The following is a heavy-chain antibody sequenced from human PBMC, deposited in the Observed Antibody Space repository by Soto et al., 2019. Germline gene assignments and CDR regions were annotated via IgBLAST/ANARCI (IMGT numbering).Heavy chain of an antibody. CDR2: INAGNGNT. D-gene: IGHD2-15*01. J-gene: IGHJ6*02. CDR1: GYTFTSYA. Sequence: ASVKVSCKASGYTFTSYAMHWVRQAPGQRLEWMGWINAGNGNTKYSQKFQGRVTITRDTSASTAYMELSSLRSEDTAVYYCAREIGYCSGGSCTGGYYYGMDVWGQGTTVTVSS. V-gene: IGHV1-3*01. CDR3: AREIGYCSGGSCTGGYYYGMDV.